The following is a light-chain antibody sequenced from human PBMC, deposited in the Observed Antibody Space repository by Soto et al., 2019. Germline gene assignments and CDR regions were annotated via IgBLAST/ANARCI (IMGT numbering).Light chain of an antibody. V-gene: IGKV4-1*01. CDR1: QSILYSSNNKNY. Sequence: DIVMTQSPDSLAVSLGERATINCKSSQSILYSSNNKNYLAWYQQKPGQPPKLLISWASTRESGVPDRFSGSGSGTDFTLTISSLQAEDVAINHCQQHYSTPPWTFGQGTKVEIK. CDR2: WAS. CDR3: QQHYSTPPWT. J-gene: IGKJ1*01.